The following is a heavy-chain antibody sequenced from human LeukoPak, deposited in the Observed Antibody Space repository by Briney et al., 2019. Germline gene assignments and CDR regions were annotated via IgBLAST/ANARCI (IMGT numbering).Heavy chain of an antibody. CDR2: IKRKSDGGTT. V-gene: IGHV3-15*01. J-gene: IGHJ4*02. Sequence: GGSLRLSCAASGFTFSNAWMSWVRQAPGKGLEWVGRIKRKSDGGTTDYAAPVKGRFTIARDDSKNTLYLQMNSLKTEGTAVYYCTSGYCSSIRCLSFDYWGQGTLVTVSS. CDR1: GFTFSNAW. CDR3: TSGYCSSIRCLSFDY. D-gene: IGHD2-2*01.